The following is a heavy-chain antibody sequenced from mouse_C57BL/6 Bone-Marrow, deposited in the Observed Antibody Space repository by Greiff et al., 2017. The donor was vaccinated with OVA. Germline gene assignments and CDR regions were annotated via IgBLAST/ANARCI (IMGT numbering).Heavy chain of an antibody. CDR2: IYPGGGYT. D-gene: IGHD1-1*01. V-gene: IGHV1-63*01. CDR1: GYTFTNYW. Sequence: QVQLKESGAELVRPGTSVKMSCKASGYTFTNYWIGWAKQRPGHGLEWIGDIYPGGGYTNYNEKFKGKATLTADKSSSTAYMQFSSLTSEDSAIYYCARGGGSSFDYWGQGTTLTVSS. J-gene: IGHJ2*01. CDR3: ARGGGSSFDY.